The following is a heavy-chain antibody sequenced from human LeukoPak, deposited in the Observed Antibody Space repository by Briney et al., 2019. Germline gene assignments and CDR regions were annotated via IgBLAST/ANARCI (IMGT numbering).Heavy chain of an antibody. D-gene: IGHD3-9*01. CDR2: IYYSGST. Sequence: SETLSLTCTVSGGSISSGGYYWSWIRQHPGKGLEWIGYIYYSGSTYYNPSLKSRVTISVDTSKNQFSLKLSSVTAADTAVYYCAREGPRYFDWLHDAFDIWGQGTMVTVSS. V-gene: IGHV4-31*03. CDR1: GGSISSGGYY. CDR3: AREGPRYFDWLHDAFDI. J-gene: IGHJ3*02.